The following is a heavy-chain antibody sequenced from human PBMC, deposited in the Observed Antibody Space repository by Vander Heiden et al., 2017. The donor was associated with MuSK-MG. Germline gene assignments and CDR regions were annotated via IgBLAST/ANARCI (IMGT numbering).Heavy chain of an antibody. CDR2: TYYRSKWYN. D-gene: IGHD3-16*02. CDR1: GDSVSSNSAA. V-gene: IGHV6-1*01. J-gene: IGHJ3*02. CDR3: AREPSYDYVWGSYRPDAFDI. Sequence: QVQLQQSGPGLVKPSQTLSLTCAISGDSVSSNSAAWNWIRQSPSRGLEWLGRTYYRSKWYNDYAVSVKSRITINPDTSKNQFSLQRNSVTPEETAVYYCAREPSYDYVWGSYRPDAFDIWGHGRMVTDSS.